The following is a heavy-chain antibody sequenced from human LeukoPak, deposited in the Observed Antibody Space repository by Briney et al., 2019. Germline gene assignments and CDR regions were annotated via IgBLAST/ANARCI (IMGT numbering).Heavy chain of an antibody. D-gene: IGHD2-15*01. Sequence: GGSLRLSCAASITVRSNYMTWVRQAPGKGLEWVSVIYSGGDTYYAGSVKGRFTISRDNSQNTLYLQMNGLRVEDTGVYYCATNAVVVAATGVLDIWGQGTMVTVSS. J-gene: IGHJ3*02. CDR1: ITVRSNY. CDR3: ATNAVVVAATGVLDI. V-gene: IGHV3-53*05. CDR2: IYSGGDT.